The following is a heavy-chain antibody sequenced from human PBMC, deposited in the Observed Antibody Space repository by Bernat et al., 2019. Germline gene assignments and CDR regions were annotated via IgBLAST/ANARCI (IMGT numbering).Heavy chain of an antibody. J-gene: IGHJ4*02. D-gene: IGHD6-6*01. CDR1: GFTFSSYA. V-gene: IGHV3-30-3*01. Sequence: QVQLVESGGGVVQPGRSLRLSCAASGFTFSSYAMHWVRQAPGKGLEWVAVISYDGSNKYYADSVKCRFTISRDNSKNTLYLQMNSLRAEDTAVYYCAGEYSSSSPFDYLGQGTLGTVSS. CDR3: AGEYSSSSPFDY. CDR2: ISYDGSNK.